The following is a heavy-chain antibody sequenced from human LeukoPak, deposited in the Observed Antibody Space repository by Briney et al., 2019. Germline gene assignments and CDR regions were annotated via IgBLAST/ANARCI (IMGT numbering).Heavy chain of an antibody. CDR3: ARDGRYSLTGGDY. D-gene: IGHD1-26*01. V-gene: IGHV4-61*02. CDR1: GGSSSSGSYY. Sequence: PSQTLTLTCTVSGGSSSSGSYYWSWTRQPAGKGLEWIGRIYTSGSTNYNPSLKSRVTISVDTSKNQFSLKLSSVTAADTAVYYCARDGRYSLTGGDYWGQGTLVTVSS. CDR2: IYTSGST. J-gene: IGHJ4*02.